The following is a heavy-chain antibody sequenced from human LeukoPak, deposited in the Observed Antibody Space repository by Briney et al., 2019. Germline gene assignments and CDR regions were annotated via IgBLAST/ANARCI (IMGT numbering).Heavy chain of an antibody. D-gene: IGHD6-19*01. CDR3: ARDLEGIAVAGSCFDY. CDR2: ISAYNGNT. V-gene: IGHV1-18*01. J-gene: IGHJ4*02. Sequence: ASVKVSCKASGYTFTSYGISWVRQAPGQGLEWMGWISAYNGNTNYAQKLQGRVTMTTDTSTSTAYMELRSLRSDDTAVYYCARDLEGIAVAGSCFDYWGRGTLVTVSS. CDR1: GYTFTSYG.